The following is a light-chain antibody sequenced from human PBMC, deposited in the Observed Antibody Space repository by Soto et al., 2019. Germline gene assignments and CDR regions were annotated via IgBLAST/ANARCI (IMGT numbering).Light chain of an antibody. V-gene: IGLV2-14*03. CDR1: SSDVGAFNY. Sequence: VLTQPASVSGSPGQAITISCSGTSSDVGAFNYVSWYQQHPGKAPKLMIYDVSNRPSGXXXXXXXXXXGNTASLTISGLRAEDEADYYCNSYTSNNTYVFGTGTKVTVL. J-gene: IGLJ1*01. CDR2: DVS. CDR3: NSYTSNNTYV.